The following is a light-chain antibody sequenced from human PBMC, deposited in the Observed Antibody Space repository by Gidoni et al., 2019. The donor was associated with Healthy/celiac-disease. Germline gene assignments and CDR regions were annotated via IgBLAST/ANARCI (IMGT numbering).Light chain of an antibody. CDR2: AAS. J-gene: IGKJ1*01. V-gene: IGKV1-39*01. CDR3: QQSYSTPPET. Sequence: DIKMTQSPSSLSASVGDRVTITCRASQSISSYLNWYQQKPGKAPKLLLYAASSLQSGVPSRFSGSGSGTDFTLTISSLQPEDFATYYCQQSYSTPPETFGQGTKVEIK. CDR1: QSISSY.